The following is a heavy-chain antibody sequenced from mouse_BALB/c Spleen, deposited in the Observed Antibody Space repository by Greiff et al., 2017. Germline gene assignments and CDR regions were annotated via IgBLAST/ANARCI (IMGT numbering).Heavy chain of an antibody. CDR1: GFTFSDFY. V-gene: IGHV7-1*02. Sequence: DVMLVESGGGLVQPGGSLRLPCATSGFTFSDFYMEWVRQPPGKRLEWIAASRNKANDYTTEYSASVKGRFIVSRDTSQSILYLRMNALRAEDTAIYYCARDGSAMDYWGQGTSVTVSS. J-gene: IGHJ4*01. CDR2: SRNKANDYTT. CDR3: ARDGSAMDY.